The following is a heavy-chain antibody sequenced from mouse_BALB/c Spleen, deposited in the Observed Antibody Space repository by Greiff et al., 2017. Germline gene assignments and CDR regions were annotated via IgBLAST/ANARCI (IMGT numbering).Heavy chain of an antibody. J-gene: IGHJ4*01. Sequence: EVKLQESGPGLVKPSQSLSLTCTVTGYSITSDYAWNWIRQFPGNKLEWMGYISYSGSTSYNPSLKSRISITRDTSKNQFFLQLNSVTTEDTATYYCARKGGMDYWGQGTSVTVSS. CDR3: ARKGGMDY. CDR2: ISYSGST. V-gene: IGHV3-2*02. CDR1: GYSITSDYA.